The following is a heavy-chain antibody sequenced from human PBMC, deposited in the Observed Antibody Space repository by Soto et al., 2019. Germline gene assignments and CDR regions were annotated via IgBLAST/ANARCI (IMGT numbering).Heavy chain of an antibody. J-gene: IGHJ4*02. V-gene: IGHV1-18*01. CDR2: ISAYNGNT. D-gene: IGHD4-17*01. CDR3: ARDQDLGTTVVNLSQY. CDR1: GYTFTSYG. Sequence: QVQLVQSGAEVKKPGASVKVSCKASGYTFTSYGISWVRQAPGQGLEWMGWISAYNGNTTYAQRLQGRVTMTTDTSTSTAYMELRSLRSDDTAVYYCARDQDLGTTVVNLSQYWGQGPLVTVSS.